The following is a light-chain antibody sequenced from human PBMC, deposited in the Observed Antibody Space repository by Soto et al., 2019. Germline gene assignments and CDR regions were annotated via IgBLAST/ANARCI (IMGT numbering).Light chain of an antibody. CDR2: GAS. CDR1: QSVSRSA. V-gene: IGKV3-20*01. Sequence: EIVLTQSPGSLSLSPGERATLSCRASQSVSRSALAWYQQKPGQAPRLLIYGASNRATGIPERFSGSGSGTDFTLTISRLEPEDFEVYYCQQYGNSPFTFGGGTKVYIK. J-gene: IGKJ4*01. CDR3: QQYGNSPFT.